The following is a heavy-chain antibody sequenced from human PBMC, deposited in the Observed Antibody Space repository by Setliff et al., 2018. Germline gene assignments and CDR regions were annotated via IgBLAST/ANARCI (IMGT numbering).Heavy chain of an antibody. CDR3: ARGLYNIYDRSGYGFTNWFDP. CDR1: GGSISTSSYY. D-gene: IGHD3-22*01. Sequence: PSETLSLTCTVSGGSISTSSYYWGWIRQPPGKGLEWIGSIYYSGSTYYNPSLKSRVTISVDTSKKQFSLKLSSVTAADTAVYYCARGLYNIYDRSGYGFTNWFDPWGQGILVTVSS. CDR2: IYYSGST. J-gene: IGHJ5*02. V-gene: IGHV4-39*07.